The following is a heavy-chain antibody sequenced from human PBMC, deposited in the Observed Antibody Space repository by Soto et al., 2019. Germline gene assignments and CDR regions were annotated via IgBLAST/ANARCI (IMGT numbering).Heavy chain of an antibody. CDR3: AGTTVVTTYWYFDL. CDR2: IYYSGST. CDR1: GGSISSYY. D-gene: IGHD4-17*01. J-gene: IGHJ2*01. V-gene: IGHV4-59*08. Sequence: QVQLQESGPGLVKPSETLSLTCTVSGGSISSYYWSWIRQPPGKGLEWIGYIYYSGSTNYNPSLKSRVTISVDTSKNQFSLKLSSVTAADTAVYDCAGTTVVTTYWYFDLWGRGTLVTVSS.